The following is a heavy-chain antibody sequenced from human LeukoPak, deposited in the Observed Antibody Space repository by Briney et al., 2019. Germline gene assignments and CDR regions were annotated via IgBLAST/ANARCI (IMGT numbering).Heavy chain of an antibody. V-gene: IGHV3-21*01. J-gene: IGHJ3*02. D-gene: IGHD6-19*01. CDR3: ARDYFAVANNGDGFDI. CDR1: GFTFSSYS. CDR2: ISSSNSYM. Sequence: GGSLRLSCAASGFTFSSYSMNWVRQAPGKGLEWVSSISSSNSYMYYADSVKGQFTISRDNAKNSLYLQMNSLRAEDTAVYYCARDYFAVANNGDGFDIWGQGTMVTISS.